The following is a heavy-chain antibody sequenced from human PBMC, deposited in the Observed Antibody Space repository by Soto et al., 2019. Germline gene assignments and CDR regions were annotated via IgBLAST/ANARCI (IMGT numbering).Heavy chain of an antibody. CDR2: ISSSSSYI. D-gene: IGHD2-15*01. V-gene: IGHV3-21*01. J-gene: IGHJ6*02. CDR3: TRDPSVVVAATPYYYYYGMDV. CDR1: GFTFSSYS. Sequence: SLRLSCAASGFTFSSYSMNWVRQAPGKWLEWVSSISSSSSYIYYADSVKGRFTISRDNAKNSLYLQMNSLRAEDTAVYYCTRDPSVVVAATPYYYYYGMDVWGQGTTVTVSS.